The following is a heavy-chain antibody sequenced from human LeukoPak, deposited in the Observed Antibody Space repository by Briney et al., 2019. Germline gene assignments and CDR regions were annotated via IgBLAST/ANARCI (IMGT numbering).Heavy chain of an antibody. V-gene: IGHV4-38-2*02. D-gene: IGHD3-16*01. CDR1: GYSITSGYY. Sequence: SETLSLTCIVSGYSITSGYYWGWIRQPPGKGLEWIGSIYHSGDTYYNPSLKSRVTISVDTSKNQFSLKLSSVTAADTAVYYCAGLRRGPDAFDIWGQGTMVTVSS. CDR3: AGLRRGPDAFDI. J-gene: IGHJ3*02. CDR2: IYHSGDT.